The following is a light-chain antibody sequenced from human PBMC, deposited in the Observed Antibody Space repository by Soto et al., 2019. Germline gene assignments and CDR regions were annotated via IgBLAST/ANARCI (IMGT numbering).Light chain of an antibody. CDR2: GAS. J-gene: IGKJ1*01. V-gene: IGKV3-20*01. CDR3: QQYGSSRWT. CDR1: QSVSSSY. Sequence: LKQSPGTLSLSPGERATLSCRASQSVSSSYLAWYQQKPGQAPRLLIYGASSRATGIPDRFSGSGSGTDFTLTISRLEPEDFAVYYCQQYGSSRWTFGHGTIVDIK.